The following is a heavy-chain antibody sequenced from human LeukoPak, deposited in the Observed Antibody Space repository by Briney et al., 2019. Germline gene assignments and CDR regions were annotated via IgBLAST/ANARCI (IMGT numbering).Heavy chain of an antibody. J-gene: IGHJ4*02. CDR3: AGQNIPTPHDY. D-gene: IGHD2-2*02. V-gene: IGHV4-30-2*01. CDR1: GGSINSGGYY. Sequence: SETLSLTCTVSGGSINSGGYYWTWIRQPPGEGLEWIAYFSHSGSTFYNPSLKSRVTISLGTSKNQFSLNLRSVTAADTAVYYCAGQNIPTPHDYWGQGTQVTVSS. CDR2: FSHSGST.